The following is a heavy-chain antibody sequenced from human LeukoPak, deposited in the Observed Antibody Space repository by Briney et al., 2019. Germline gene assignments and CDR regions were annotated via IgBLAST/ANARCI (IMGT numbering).Heavy chain of an antibody. CDR1: GGSISNYF. J-gene: IGHJ6*03. V-gene: IGHV4-59*01. CDR3: ARLGSHRITIFGVALYYYMDV. Sequence: SETLSLTCTVSGGSISNYFWSWIRQPPGKGLEWIGFIHHSGTKYSPSLKSRVTISLETSKNQFSLKVNSVTAADTAVYYCARLGSHRITIFGVALYYYMDVWGKGTTVTVSS. D-gene: IGHD3-3*01. CDR2: IHHSGT.